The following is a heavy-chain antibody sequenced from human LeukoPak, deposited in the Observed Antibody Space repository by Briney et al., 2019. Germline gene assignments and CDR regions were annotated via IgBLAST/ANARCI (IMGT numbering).Heavy chain of an antibody. CDR3: AKDQKSGSYFYRVWVFDY. Sequence: GGSLRLSCAASGFTFSSYGMHWVRQAPGKGLEWVSAISGSGGSTYYADSVKGRFTISRDNSKNTLYLQMNSLRAEDTAVYYCAKDQKSGSYFYRVWVFDYWGQGTLVTVSS. CDR1: GFTFSSYG. J-gene: IGHJ4*02. V-gene: IGHV3-23*01. CDR2: ISGSGGST. D-gene: IGHD1-26*01.